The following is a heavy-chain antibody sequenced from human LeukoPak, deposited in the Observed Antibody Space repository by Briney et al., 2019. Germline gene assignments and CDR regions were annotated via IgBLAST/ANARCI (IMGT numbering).Heavy chain of an antibody. V-gene: IGHV5-51*01. Sequence: GESLKISCKGSGYIFTSYWIGWVRQMPGKGLEWMGIIYPGDSDTRYSPSFQGQVTISADKSISTAYLQWSSLKASDTATYYCARPGYDSSGWMAFDIWGQGTMVTVSS. CDR1: GYIFTSYW. CDR2: IYPGDSDT. J-gene: IGHJ3*02. D-gene: IGHD3-22*01. CDR3: ARPGYDSSGWMAFDI.